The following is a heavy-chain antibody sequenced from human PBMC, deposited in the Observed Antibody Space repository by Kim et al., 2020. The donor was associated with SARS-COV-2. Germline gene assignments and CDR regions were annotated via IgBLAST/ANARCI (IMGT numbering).Heavy chain of an antibody. D-gene: IGHD6-13*01. Sequence: YADSVKGRFTISRDNSKNSLYLQMNSLRTEDTALYYCAKDIIHQQLAFDYWGQGTLVTVSS. V-gene: IGHV3-43*01. J-gene: IGHJ4*02. CDR3: AKDIIHQQLAFDY.